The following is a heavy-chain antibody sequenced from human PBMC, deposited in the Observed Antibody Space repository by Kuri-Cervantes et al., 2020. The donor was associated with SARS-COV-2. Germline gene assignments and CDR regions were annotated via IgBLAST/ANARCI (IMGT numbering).Heavy chain of an antibody. V-gene: IGHV3-30-3*01. CDR3: ARDRPIAAAGTGYMDV. Sequence: GGSLRLSCAASGFTFSSYAMHWVRQAPGKGLEWVAVISYDGSNKYYADSVKGPFTISRDNSKNTLYLQMNSLRAEDTAVYYCARDRPIAAAGTGYMDVWGKGTTVTVSS. CDR2: ISYDGSNK. J-gene: IGHJ6*03. CDR1: GFTFSSYA. D-gene: IGHD6-13*01.